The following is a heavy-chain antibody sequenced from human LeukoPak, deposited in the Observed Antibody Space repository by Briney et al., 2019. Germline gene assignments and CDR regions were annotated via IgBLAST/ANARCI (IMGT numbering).Heavy chain of an antibody. CDR2: VYFSGST. Sequence: PSETLSLTCTVSGASISSGRNYWGWIRQSTRKGLEWIASVYFSGSTHYNPSLMSRAFISVDSSKNQVSLRLDSVTAADTAVYYCARVAAAGTGYFQHWGQGTLVTVSS. J-gene: IGHJ1*01. V-gene: IGHV4-39*07. CDR1: GASISSGRNY. D-gene: IGHD6-13*01. CDR3: ARVAAAGTGYFQH.